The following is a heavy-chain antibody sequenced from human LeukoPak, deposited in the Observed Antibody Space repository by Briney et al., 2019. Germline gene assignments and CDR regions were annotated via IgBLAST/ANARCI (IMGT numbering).Heavy chain of an antibody. CDR3: ARWSFNYYDSSGYSFDY. J-gene: IGHJ4*02. D-gene: IGHD3-22*01. V-gene: IGHV3-21*01. CDR2: ISSSSSYI. CDR1: GFTFSSYS. Sequence: GGSLRLSCAASGFTFSSYSMNWVRQAPGKGLEWVSSISSSSSYIYYADSVKGRFTISRDNAKNSLCLQMNSLRAEDTAVYYCARWSFNYYDSSGYSFDYWGQGTLVTVSS.